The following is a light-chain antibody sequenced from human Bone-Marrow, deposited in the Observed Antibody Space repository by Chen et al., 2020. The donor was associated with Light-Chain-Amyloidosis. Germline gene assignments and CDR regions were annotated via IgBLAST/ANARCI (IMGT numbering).Light chain of an antibody. J-gene: IGLJ3*02. V-gene: IGLV3-21*02. CDR3: QVWERSSDRPV. CDR2: DDS. Sequence: SYVLTPPSSVSVAPGQTVTIACGGNNIGSPSVPWYQQPPGQAPLLVVYDDSDRPSGIPARLAGSHTGNTDTLTRSRVEAGYEGDYDCQVWERSSDRPVFGGGTKLTVL. CDR1: NIGSPS.